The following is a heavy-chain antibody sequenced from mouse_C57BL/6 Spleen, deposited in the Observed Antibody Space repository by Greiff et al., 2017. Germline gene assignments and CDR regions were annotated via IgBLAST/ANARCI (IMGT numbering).Heavy chain of an antibody. V-gene: IGHV7-3*01. CDR1: GFTFTDYY. J-gene: IGHJ3*01. CDR2: IRNKANGYTT. CDR3: ARYYWDAWFAY. D-gene: IGHD4-1*01. Sequence: DVKLVESGGGLVQPGGSLSLSCAASGFTFTDYYLSWVRQPPGKVIEWLGFIRNKANGYTTEYTASVKGRFTISRDNYHSILYLHMIALRAEDSATYYCARYYWDAWFAYWGQGTLVTVSA.